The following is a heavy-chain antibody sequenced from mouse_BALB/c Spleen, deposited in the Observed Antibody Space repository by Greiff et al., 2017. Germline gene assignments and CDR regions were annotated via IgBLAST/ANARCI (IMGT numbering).Heavy chain of an antibody. CDR2: IWAGGST. D-gene: IGHD2-4*01. Sequence: VKLKESGPGLVAPSQSLSITCTVSGFSLTSYGVHWVRQPPGKGLEWLGVIWAGGSTNYNSALMSRLSISKDNSKSQVFLKMNSLQTDDTAMYYCARPSMITTGAWFAYWGQGTLVTVSA. J-gene: IGHJ3*01. CDR1: GFSLTSYG. CDR3: ARPSMITTGAWFAY. V-gene: IGHV2-9*02.